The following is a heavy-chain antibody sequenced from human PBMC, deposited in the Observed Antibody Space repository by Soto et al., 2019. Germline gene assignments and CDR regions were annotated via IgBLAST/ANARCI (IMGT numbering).Heavy chain of an antibody. Sequence: QLVQSGVEMKNPGASVKVSCKASGYTFTSYGISWVRQAPGQGLEWMGWISGFNDDTNHAQKFQARVTVTKDTSTSTAYMELRSLKSDDPAMYYCARSRSYYPARNWFGPWGQGALVIVSS. CDR2: ISGFNDDT. V-gene: IGHV1-18*01. CDR1: GYTFTSYG. CDR3: ARSRSYYPARNWFGP. J-gene: IGHJ5*02. D-gene: IGHD2-21*01.